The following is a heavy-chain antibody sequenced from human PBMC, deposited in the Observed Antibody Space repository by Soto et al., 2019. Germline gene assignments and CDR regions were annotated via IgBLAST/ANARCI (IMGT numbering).Heavy chain of an antibody. D-gene: IGHD3-9*01. J-gene: IGHJ6*02. V-gene: IGHV4-59*01. CDR2: IYYSGST. Sequence: PSETLSLTCTVSGGSISSYYWSWIRQPPGKGLEWIGYIYYSGSTNYNPSLKSRVTISVDTSKNQFSLKLSSVTAADTAVYYCARETSYYDILTGYYYYGMDVWGQGTTVTVS. CDR3: ARETSYYDILTGYYYYGMDV. CDR1: GGSISSYY.